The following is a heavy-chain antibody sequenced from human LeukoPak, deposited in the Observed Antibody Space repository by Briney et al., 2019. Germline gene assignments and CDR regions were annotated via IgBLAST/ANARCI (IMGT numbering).Heavy chain of an antibody. V-gene: IGHV1-2*02. CDR2: INPNSGGT. CDR1: GYTFTGYY. CDR3: ARDKSIVVAPAATCYFDY. Sequence: GASVKVSCKASGYTFTGYYMHWVRQAPGQGLEWMGWINPNSGGTNYAQKFQGRVTMTRDTSISTAYMELSRLRSDDTAVYYCARDKSIVVAPAATCYFDYWGQGTLVTVSS. D-gene: IGHD2-2*01. J-gene: IGHJ4*02.